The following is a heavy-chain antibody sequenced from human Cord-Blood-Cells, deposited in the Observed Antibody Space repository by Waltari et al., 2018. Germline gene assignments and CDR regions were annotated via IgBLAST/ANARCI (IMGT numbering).Heavy chain of an antibody. V-gene: IGHV5-51*01. D-gene: IGHD3-10*01. J-gene: IGHJ3*02. CDR1: GYSFTSYW. CDR3: ARPAMVRGVITPLDGAFDI. CDR2: IYPGDSDT. Sequence: EVQLVQSGAEVKKPGESLKISCKGSGYSFTSYWIGWVRQMPGKGLEWMGIIYPGDSDTQYSPSFQGQVTISADKSISTAYLQWSSLKASDTAMYYCARPAMVRGVITPLDGAFDIWGQGTMVTVSS.